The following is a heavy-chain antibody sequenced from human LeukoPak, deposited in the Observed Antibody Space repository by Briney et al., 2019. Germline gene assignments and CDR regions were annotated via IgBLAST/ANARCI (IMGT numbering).Heavy chain of an antibody. CDR1: GYTFTSYD. CDR2: MNPNSGNT. Sequence: ASVKVSCKASGYTFTSYDINWVRQATGQGLEWMGWMNPNSGNTGYAQKFQGRVTITRNTSISTAYMELSSLRSEDTAVYYCARGPRNWNYVDYWGQGTLVTVSS. D-gene: IGHD1-1*01. CDR3: ARGPRNWNYVDY. J-gene: IGHJ4*02. V-gene: IGHV1-8*03.